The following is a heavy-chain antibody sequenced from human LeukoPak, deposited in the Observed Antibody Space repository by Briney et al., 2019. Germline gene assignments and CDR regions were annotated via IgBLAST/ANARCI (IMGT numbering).Heavy chain of an antibody. CDR2: VSYSGST. Sequence: SETLSLTCTVSSGSISSYYWSWIRQPPGKGLEWIGYVSYSGSTNYNPSLKSRVTISVDASKNQFSLKLSSVTAADTAVYYCAGGVIVLNYWGQGTLVTVSS. CDR1: SGSISSYY. V-gene: IGHV4-59*12. CDR3: AGGVIVLNY. D-gene: IGHD2/OR15-2a*01. J-gene: IGHJ4*02.